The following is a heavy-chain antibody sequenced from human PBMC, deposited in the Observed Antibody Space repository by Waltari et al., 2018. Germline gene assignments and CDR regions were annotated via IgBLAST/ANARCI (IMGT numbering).Heavy chain of an antibody. CDR1: GFTFPTYA. Sequence: EVQLVESGGGLVQPGGSLRLSCAASGFTFPTYAMNWVRQAPGKGLEWVSYISSSGRVKYYADSVKGRFTISRDNAKNSLYLQMNSLRAEDTAVYYCARGTSNEIVGATGANYFDYWG. J-gene: IGHJ4*01. CDR3: ARGTSNEIVGATGANYFDY. V-gene: IGHV3-48*03. CDR2: ISSSGRVK. D-gene: IGHD1-26*01.